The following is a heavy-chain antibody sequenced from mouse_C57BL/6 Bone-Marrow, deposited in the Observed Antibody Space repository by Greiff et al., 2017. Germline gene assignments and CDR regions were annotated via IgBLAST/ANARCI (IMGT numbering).Heavy chain of an antibody. CDR3: ARSLYDYFAWFAY. V-gene: IGHV1-82*01. J-gene: IGHJ3*01. Sequence: QVQLQQSGPELVKPGASVKISCKASGYAFSSSWMNWVKQRPGKGLEWIGRIYPGDGDTNYNGKFKGKATLTADKSSSTAYMQLSSLTSEDSAVYFCARSLYDYFAWFAYWGQGTLVTVSA. D-gene: IGHD2-4*01. CDR1: GYAFSSSW. CDR2: IYPGDGDT.